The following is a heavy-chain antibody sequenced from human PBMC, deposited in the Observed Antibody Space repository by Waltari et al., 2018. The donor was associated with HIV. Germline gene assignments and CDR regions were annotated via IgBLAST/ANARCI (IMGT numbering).Heavy chain of an antibody. CDR3: ARHLNHGHDYVWGSYRPFDY. J-gene: IGHJ4*02. D-gene: IGHD3-16*02. Sequence: QLQLQESGPGMVKPSETPSLTCIVSGGLIRSSRHYWGWIRQPPGKGLELIAAISSRGSSFYNPSLKSRLTISVDTSKNRFSLRLSSVTAADTAVYYCARHLNHGHDYVWGSYRPFDYWGQGTLVTVSS. V-gene: IGHV4-39*01. CDR1: GGLIRSSRHY. CDR2: ISSRGSS.